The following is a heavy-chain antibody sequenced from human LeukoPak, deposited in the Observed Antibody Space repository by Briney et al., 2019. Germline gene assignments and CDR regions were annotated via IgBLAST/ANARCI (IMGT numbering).Heavy chain of an antibody. V-gene: IGHV3-30-3*01. CDR3: ARGSGSSAYYPVDY. Sequence: PGGSLRLSCATSGFTFSSNAMRWVRQAPGKGLEWVAVVSYDGNNKYYADSVKGRFTISRDNSKNTLYLQMSSLRTEDTAVYYCARGSGSSAYYPVDYWGQGTLVTVSS. CDR1: GFTFSSNA. J-gene: IGHJ4*02. D-gene: IGHD3-22*01. CDR2: VSYDGNNK.